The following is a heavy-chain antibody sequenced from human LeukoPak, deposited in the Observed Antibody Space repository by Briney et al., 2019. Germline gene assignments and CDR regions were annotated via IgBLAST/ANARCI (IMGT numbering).Heavy chain of an antibody. D-gene: IGHD6-13*01. Sequence: SETLSLTCIVSGGSISSGGYYWSWIRQHPGKGLEWIGYIYYSGSTYYNPSLKSRVTISVDTSKNQFSLKLSSVTAADTAVYYCARWGSEQQLVNYYYYYMDGWGKGTTVTVSS. J-gene: IGHJ6*03. CDR2: IYYSGST. CDR3: ARWGSEQQLVNYYYYYMDG. V-gene: IGHV4-31*03. CDR1: GGSISSGGYY.